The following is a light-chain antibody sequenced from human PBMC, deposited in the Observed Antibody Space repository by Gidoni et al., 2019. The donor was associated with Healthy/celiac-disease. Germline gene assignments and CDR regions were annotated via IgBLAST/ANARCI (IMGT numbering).Light chain of an antibody. CDR2: DAT. Sequence: DIQMTQSSSSLSASVGERVTITCQASQDINNYLNWYQQKPGKAPKLLIYDATKLETGVPSRFSGSGSGTDFTFTISSQQPEDIAKYYCQQYDNLRTFGPGTKVEIK. CDR3: QQYDNLRT. V-gene: IGKV1-33*01. CDR1: QDINNY. J-gene: IGKJ3*01.